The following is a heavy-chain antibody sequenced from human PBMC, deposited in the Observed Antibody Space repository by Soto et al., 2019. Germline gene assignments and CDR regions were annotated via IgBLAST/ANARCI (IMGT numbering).Heavy chain of an antibody. V-gene: IGHV3-23*01. J-gene: IGHJ3*02. CDR2: ISGSGAYT. CDR3: AKDVGYDSSGYFRKAFDI. Sequence: WGSLRLSCAASGFTFISYAIAFFRHSPWKWLEWVSTISGSGAYTYYADSVKGRFTISRDNSRNSLYLQMSSLRAEDTALYYCAKDVGYDSSGYFRKAFDIWGQGTMVTVSS. D-gene: IGHD3-22*01. CDR1: GFTFISYA.